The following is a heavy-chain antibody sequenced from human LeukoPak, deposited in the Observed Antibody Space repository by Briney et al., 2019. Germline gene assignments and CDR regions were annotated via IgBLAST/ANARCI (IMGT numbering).Heavy chain of an antibody. J-gene: IGHJ4*02. D-gene: IGHD1/OR15-1a*01. CDR2: ISGDGYDI. V-gene: IGHV3-11*01. Sequence: GGSLRLSCATSGFSFSDNYMSWIRQAPGKGLQWLSYISGDGYDINYADSVKGRFTVARDNAKNALYLQMNSPGVEDTAIYYCATKAREAPEWGQGTLVTVSS. CDR1: GFSFSDNY. CDR3: ATKAREAPE.